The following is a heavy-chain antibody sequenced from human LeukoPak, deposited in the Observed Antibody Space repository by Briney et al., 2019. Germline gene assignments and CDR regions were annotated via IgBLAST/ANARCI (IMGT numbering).Heavy chain of an antibody. J-gene: IGHJ4*02. Sequence: GGSLRLSCAASGFTFSSYAMSWVRQAPGKGLEWVSAICGSGGSTYYADSVKGRFTISRDNSKNTLYLQMNSLRAEDTAVYYCAKDLGSILPETSGGGGYWGQGTLVTVSS. V-gene: IGHV3-23*01. CDR2: ICGSGGST. D-gene: IGHD2-2*01. CDR1: GFTFSSYA. CDR3: AKDLGSILPETSGGGGY.